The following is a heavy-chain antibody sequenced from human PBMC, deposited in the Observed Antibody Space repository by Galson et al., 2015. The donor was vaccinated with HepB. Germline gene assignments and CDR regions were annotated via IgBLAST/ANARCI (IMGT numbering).Heavy chain of an antibody. D-gene: IGHD3-22*01. CDR2: ISYDGSNK. J-gene: IGHJ4*02. Sequence: SLRLSCAASGFTFSSYAMDWVRQAPGKGLEWVAVISYDGSNKYYADSVKGRFTISRDNSKNTLYLQMHSLRAEDTAVYSCARGFYYDSSGYLLDYWGQGTLVTVSS. CDR3: ARGFYYDSSGYLLDY. V-gene: IGHV3-30-3*01. CDR1: GFTFSSYA.